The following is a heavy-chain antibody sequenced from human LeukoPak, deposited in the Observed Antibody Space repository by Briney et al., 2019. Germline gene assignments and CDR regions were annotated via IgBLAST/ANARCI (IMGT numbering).Heavy chain of an antibody. CDR3: ARVCSGTSDFGTFDY. Sequence: SQTLSLTCTVSGASISSGDYYWSWIRQPPGKGLEWIGYIYYSGSTSYNPSLNSRLTMSLDTSKSHFSLKLSSVTAADTAVYYCARVCSGTSDFGTFDYWGQGTLVTVSS. CDR1: GASISSGDYY. V-gene: IGHV4-30-4*01. CDR2: IYYSGST. D-gene: IGHD2-2*01. J-gene: IGHJ4*02.